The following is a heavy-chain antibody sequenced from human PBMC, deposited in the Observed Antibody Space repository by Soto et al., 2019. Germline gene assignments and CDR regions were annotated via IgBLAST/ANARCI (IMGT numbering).Heavy chain of an antibody. D-gene: IGHD3-22*01. CDR3: ARVMNSPYYYDSSGYQNWFDP. CDR2: IYYSGST. Sequence: TLSLTCTVSGDSISSYYWSWIRQPPGKGLEWIGYIYYSGSTNYNPSLKSRVTISVDTSKNQFSLKLNSVTAAGTAVYYCARVMNSPYYYDSSGYQNWFDPWGQGTLVTVSS. CDR1: GDSISSYY. J-gene: IGHJ5*02. V-gene: IGHV4-59*01.